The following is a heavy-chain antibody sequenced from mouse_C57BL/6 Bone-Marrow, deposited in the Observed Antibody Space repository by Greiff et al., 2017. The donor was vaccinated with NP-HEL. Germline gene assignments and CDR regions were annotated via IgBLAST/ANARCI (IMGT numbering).Heavy chain of an antibody. V-gene: IGHV1-22*01. CDR1: GYTFTDYN. CDR3: ARGGLRPAWFAY. CDR2: INPNNGGT. Sequence: VQLKESGPELVKPGASVKMSCKASGYTFTDYNMHWVKQSHGKSLEWIGYINPNNGGTSYNQKFKGKATLTVNKSSSTAYMELRSLKSEDSAVYYCARGGLRPAWFAYWGQGTLVTVSA. J-gene: IGHJ3*01. D-gene: IGHD2-4*01.